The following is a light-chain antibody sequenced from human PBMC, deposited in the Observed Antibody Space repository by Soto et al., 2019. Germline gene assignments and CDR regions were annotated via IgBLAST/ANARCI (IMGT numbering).Light chain of an antibody. CDR3: QQRSKWPPFT. CDR2: ETS. V-gene: IGKV3-11*01. J-gene: IGKJ3*01. Sequence: EIVLTQSPATLSLSPGERATLSCRASQSISTYLAWYQQKPGQAPRLLIYETSNRATGIPARFSGSGSGTDFTLTISSLETEDFAVYYCQQRSKWPPFTFGPVTKVDI. CDR1: QSISTY.